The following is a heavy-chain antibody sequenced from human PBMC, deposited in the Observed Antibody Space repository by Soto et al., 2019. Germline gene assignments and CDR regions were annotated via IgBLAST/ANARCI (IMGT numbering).Heavy chain of an antibody. Sequence: ASVKVSCKASGYTFTGYYMHWVRQAPGQGLEWMGWINPNSGGTNYAQKFQGRVTMTRDTSISTAYMELSRLRSDDTAVYYCATERWSAAGTFDYWGQGTLVTVSS. CDR3: ATERWSAAGTFDY. CDR1: GYTFTGYY. D-gene: IGHD6-13*01. CDR2: INPNSGGT. V-gene: IGHV1-2*02. J-gene: IGHJ4*02.